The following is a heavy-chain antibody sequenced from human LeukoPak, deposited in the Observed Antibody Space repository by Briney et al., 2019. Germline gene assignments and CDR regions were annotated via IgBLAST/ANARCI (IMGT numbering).Heavy chain of an antibody. D-gene: IGHD7-27*01. CDR1: GGSISGNYY. V-gene: IGHV4-61*01. CDR2: IYYTGST. J-gene: IGHJ4*02. CDR3: ASRKLGNDY. Sequence: SETLSLTCTVSGGSISGNYYWSWIRQSPGKGLEWIGYIYYTGSTSYNPSLRSRVTMSADTSKNQFSLKLSSVTAADTAVYYCASRKLGNDYWGQGTLVTVSS.